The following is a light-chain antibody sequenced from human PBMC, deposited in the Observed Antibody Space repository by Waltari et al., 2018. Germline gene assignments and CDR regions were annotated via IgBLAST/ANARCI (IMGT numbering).Light chain of an antibody. J-gene: IGKJ1*01. Sequence: IVMTQSPDSLAVSLGERATINCRSSQSVLFRSDNKNYLAWYQQKPGQPPKLLIYWASTRESGVPDRFSGSGSGTDFTLTISSLQAEDVAVYYCQQYYSTPLLFGQGTKVEIK. V-gene: IGKV4-1*01. CDR1: QSVLFRSDNKNY. CDR3: QQYYSTPLL. CDR2: WAS.